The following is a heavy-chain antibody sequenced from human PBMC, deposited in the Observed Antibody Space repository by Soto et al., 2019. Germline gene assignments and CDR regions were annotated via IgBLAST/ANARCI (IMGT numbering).Heavy chain of an antibody. Sequence: PSETLSLTCTVSGGSISSGGYYWSWIRQHPGKGLEWIGYIYYSGSTYYNPSLKSRVTISVDTSKNQLSLKLSSVTAADTAVYYCARAFDIVVVVADTFGAFDIWGQGTMVTVSS. D-gene: IGHD2-15*01. CDR1: GGSISSGGYY. J-gene: IGHJ3*02. V-gene: IGHV4-31*03. CDR2: IYYSGST. CDR3: ARAFDIVVVVADTFGAFDI.